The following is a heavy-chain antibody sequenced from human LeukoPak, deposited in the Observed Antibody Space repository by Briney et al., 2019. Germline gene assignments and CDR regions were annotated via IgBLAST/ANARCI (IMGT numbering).Heavy chain of an antibody. CDR1: GFTFSSDS. D-gene: IGHD6-6*01. Sequence: PGGSLRLSCAASGFTFSSDSMNWVRQAPGKGLEWVSYISESSSYTYYAKSVKGRFTISRDNAKNSLYLQMNSLRSEDTAVYYCARDDAATARASGMDVWGKGTTVTVSS. CDR2: ISESSSYT. V-gene: IGHV3-21*01. CDR3: ARDDAATARASGMDV. J-gene: IGHJ6*04.